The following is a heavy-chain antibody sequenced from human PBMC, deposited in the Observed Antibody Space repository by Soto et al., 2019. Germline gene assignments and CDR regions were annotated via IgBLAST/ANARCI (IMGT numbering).Heavy chain of an antibody. CDR1: GYTFTSYW. Sequence: GESLKISCKGSGYTFTSYWIGWVRQMPGKGLEWMGIIYPGDSDTRYSPSLRGQVTISADKSISTAYLQWSSLRASDTAMYYSARSDSVITPTNKVLYHCMDVWGQETTITVSS. D-gene: IGHD2-8*01. CDR3: ARSDSVITPTNKVLYHCMDV. J-gene: IGHJ6*01. V-gene: IGHV5-51*01. CDR2: IYPGDSDT.